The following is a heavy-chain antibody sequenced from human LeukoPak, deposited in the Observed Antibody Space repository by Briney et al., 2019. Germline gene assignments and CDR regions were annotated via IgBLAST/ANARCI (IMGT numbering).Heavy chain of an antibody. CDR3: ARKLGTYGSGSYDAFDI. D-gene: IGHD3-10*01. J-gene: IGHJ3*02. CDR1: GGSISSSSYY. V-gene: IGHV4-39*01. Sequence: SETLSLTCTVPGGSISSSSYYWGWIRQPPGKGLEWIGSIYYSGSTYYNPSLKSRVTISVDTSKNQFSLKLSSVTAADTAVYYCARKLGTYGSGSYDAFDIWGQGTMVTVSS. CDR2: IYYSGST.